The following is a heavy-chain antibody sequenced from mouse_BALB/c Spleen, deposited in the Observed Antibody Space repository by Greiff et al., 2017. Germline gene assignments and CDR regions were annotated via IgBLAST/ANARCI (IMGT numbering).Heavy chain of an antibody. D-gene: IGHD2-3*01. J-gene: IGHJ4*01. Sequence: EVKVVESGAELVKPGASVKLSCTASGFNFKDTYMHWVKQRPEQGLEWIGRIDPANGNTKYDPKFQGKATITADTSSNTAYLQLSSLTSEDTAVDYGASRYEGYYEAMDYWGQGTSVTVSS. CDR1: GFNFKDTY. CDR2: IDPANGNT. CDR3: ASRYEGYYEAMDY. V-gene: IGHV14-3*02.